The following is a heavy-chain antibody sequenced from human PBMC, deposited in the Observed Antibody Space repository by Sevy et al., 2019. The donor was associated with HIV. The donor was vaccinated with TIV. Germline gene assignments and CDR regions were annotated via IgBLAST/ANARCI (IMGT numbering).Heavy chain of an antibody. CDR2: ISYDGSNK. Sequence: GGSLRLSCAASGFTFSSYAMHWVRQAPGKGLEWVAVISYDGSNKYYADSVKGRFTISRDNSKNTLYLQMNSLRAEDTAVYYCARGFGVRGSPPHYYYSGMDVWGQGTTVTVSS. V-gene: IGHV3-30*04. CDR3: ARGFGVRGSPPHYYYSGMDV. J-gene: IGHJ6*02. CDR1: GFTFSSYA. D-gene: IGHD3-10*01.